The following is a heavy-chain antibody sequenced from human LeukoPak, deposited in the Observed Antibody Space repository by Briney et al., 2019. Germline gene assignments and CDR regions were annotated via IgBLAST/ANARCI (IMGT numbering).Heavy chain of an antibody. V-gene: IGHV5-51*01. CDR2: IYPGDSDT. J-gene: IGHJ4*02. Sequence: HGESLKISFKGSGYRFTSYWIGWVRQVPGKGLEWMGIIYPGDSDTRYSPSSQGQVTISADKSISTAYLQWSSLKASDTAMYYCATPTTGCSSTSCYLLFWGQGTLVTVSS. D-gene: IGHD2-2*01. CDR1: GYRFTSYW. CDR3: ATPTTGCSSTSCYLLF.